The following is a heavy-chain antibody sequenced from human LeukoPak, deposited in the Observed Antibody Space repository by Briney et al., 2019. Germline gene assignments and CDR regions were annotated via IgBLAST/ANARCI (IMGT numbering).Heavy chain of an antibody. CDR3: AKPFLEYSSSWYPAYFDY. J-gene: IGHJ4*02. D-gene: IGHD6-13*01. V-gene: IGHV3-30*01. CDR1: GFTFSRNV. CDR2: ISYDGSNK. Sequence: GSSLRLSCAASGFTFSRNVMHWVRQAPGKGLEWVAVISYDGSNKYYADSVKGRFTISRDNSKNTLYLQMNSLRAEDTAVYYCAKPFLEYSSSWYPAYFDYWGQGTLVTVSS.